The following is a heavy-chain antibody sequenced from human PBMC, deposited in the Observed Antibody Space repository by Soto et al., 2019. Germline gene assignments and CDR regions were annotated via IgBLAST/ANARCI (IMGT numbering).Heavy chain of an antibody. J-gene: IGHJ3*01. D-gene: IGHD2-2*01. CDR3: SIGSWSAETFDV. V-gene: IGHV1-69*02. CDR1: GGTFNTYT. CDR2: IIPMLPVT. Sequence: QVHLIQSGAEVKKPGSSVKVSCKAAGGTFNTYTLFWVRQAPGHGLEWMGRIIPMLPVTNSAQKFQGRLTLTAHKSTGTAFMELTSLTSDDTAVYYCSIGSWSAETFDVWGHGTMVTVSS.